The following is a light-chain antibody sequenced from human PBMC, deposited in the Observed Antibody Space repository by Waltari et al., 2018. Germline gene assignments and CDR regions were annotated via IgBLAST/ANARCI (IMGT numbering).Light chain of an antibody. CDR3: QQRRNWPLT. CDR1: QSVTNY. CDR2: ATS. V-gene: IGKV3-11*01. J-gene: IGKJ4*01. Sequence: DIVLTHSPAILSLSPGERASLSCRSSQSVTNYLAWYQQKHGQLPRLLIYATSNRATGIPARFSGSEFGTDFTLTISSLEPEDFAVYYCQQRRNWPLTFGGGTKVEIK.